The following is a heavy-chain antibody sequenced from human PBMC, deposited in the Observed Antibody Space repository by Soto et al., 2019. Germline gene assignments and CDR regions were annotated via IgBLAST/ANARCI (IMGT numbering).Heavy chain of an antibody. CDR1: GGTFSSYA. V-gene: IGHV1-69*13. CDR3: ARASCSGGSCYSSSYGMEV. Sequence: ASVKVSCKASGGTFSSYAISWVRQAPGQGLEWMGGIIPIFGTANYAQKFQGRVTITADESTSTAYMELSSLRSEDTAVYYCARASCSGGSCYSSSYGMEVWGQGTTVTVSS. CDR2: IIPIFGTA. D-gene: IGHD2-15*01. J-gene: IGHJ6*02.